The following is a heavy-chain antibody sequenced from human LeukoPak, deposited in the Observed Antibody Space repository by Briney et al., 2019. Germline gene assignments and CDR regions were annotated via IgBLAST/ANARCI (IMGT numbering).Heavy chain of an antibody. J-gene: IGHJ1*01. D-gene: IGHD4-23*01. CDR1: GFTFSSYW. CDR2: INTDGRST. V-gene: IGHV3-74*01. Sequence: GGSLRLSCAVSGFTFSSYWMHWVRQVPGKGLVWVSGINTDGRSTSYADSVKGRFTISRDNAKNTLYLQMNSLRAEDTAVYYCYGANAEHWGQGTLVTVSS. CDR3: YGANAEH.